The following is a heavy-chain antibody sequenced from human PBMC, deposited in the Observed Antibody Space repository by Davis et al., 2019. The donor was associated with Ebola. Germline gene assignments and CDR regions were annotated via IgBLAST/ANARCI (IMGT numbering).Heavy chain of an antibody. CDR2: IYYSGST. J-gene: IGHJ3*02. V-gene: IGHV4-59*01. Sequence: MPSETLSLTCTVPGGSISSYYWSWIRQPPGKGLEWIGYIYYSGSTNYNPSLKSRVTISLDAPKDQFSLRLTSVTAADTAVYFCARVGGLGSSYLEAFDIWGQGTMVTVFS. D-gene: IGHD1-26*01. CDR3: ARVGGLGSSYLEAFDI. CDR1: GGSISSYY.